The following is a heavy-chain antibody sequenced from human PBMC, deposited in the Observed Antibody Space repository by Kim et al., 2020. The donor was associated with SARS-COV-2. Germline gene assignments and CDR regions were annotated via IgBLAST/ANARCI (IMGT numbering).Heavy chain of an antibody. J-gene: IGHJ3*02. V-gene: IGHV3-21*01. CDR3: ARIGSTVLPDAFDI. CDR1: GFTFSSYS. CDR2: ISSSSSYI. Sequence: GGSLRLSCAASGFTFSSYSMNWVRQAPGKGLEWVSSISSSSSYIYYADSVKGRFTISRDNAKNSLYLQMNSLRAEDTAVYYCARIGSTVLPDAFDIWGQGTIVTVSS. D-gene: IGHD4-17*01.